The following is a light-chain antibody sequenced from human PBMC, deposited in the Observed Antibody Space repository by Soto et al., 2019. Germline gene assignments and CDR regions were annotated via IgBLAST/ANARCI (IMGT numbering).Light chain of an antibody. CDR3: AAWDDTLRARV. V-gene: IGLV1-44*01. Sequence: QSVLAQPPSASGTPGQRVTISCSGSNSNIGRNDVTWYQQVPGTAPQCLIYSNDQRPPGVPDRISGSRSGTSASLAISGLQSGYEAEYYCAAWDDTLRARVFGGGTKLTVL. CDR2: SND. J-gene: IGLJ2*01. CDR1: NSNIGRND.